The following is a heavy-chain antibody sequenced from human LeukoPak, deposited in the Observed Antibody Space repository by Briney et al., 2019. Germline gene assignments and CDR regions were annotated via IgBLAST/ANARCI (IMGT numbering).Heavy chain of an antibody. CDR3: ARVSDDSGWNFDY. CDR1: GYTFTSYA. Sequence: VASVKVSCKASGYTFTSYAIHWVRQAPGQRLEWMGWINAGNGNRKYSQKFQDRVTITREPSATTAYMELNSLTSEDTAVYYCARVSDDSGWNFDYWGQGTLVTVSS. V-gene: IGHV1-3*01. J-gene: IGHJ4*02. D-gene: IGHD6-19*01. CDR2: INAGNGNR.